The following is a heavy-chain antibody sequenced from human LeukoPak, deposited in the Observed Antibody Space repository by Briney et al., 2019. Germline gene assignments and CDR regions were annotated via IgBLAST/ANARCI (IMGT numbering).Heavy chain of an antibody. D-gene: IGHD3-10*01. CDR1: GFTFSGYW. V-gene: IGHV3-7*01. CDR3: ASIYYYGSGSFRYMDV. Sequence: PGGSLRLSCAASGFTFSGYWMSWVRQAPGKGLEWVANIKQDGSEKYYVDSVKGRFTISRDNAKNSLYLQMNSLRAEDTAVYYCASIYYYGSGSFRYMDVWGKGTTVTVSS. J-gene: IGHJ6*03. CDR2: IKQDGSEK.